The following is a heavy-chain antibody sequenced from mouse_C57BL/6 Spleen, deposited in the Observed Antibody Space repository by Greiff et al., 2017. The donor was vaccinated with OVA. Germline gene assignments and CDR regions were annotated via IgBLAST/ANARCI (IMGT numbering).Heavy chain of an antibody. CDR2: ISYDGSN. CDR3: AIYGYDFDY. J-gene: IGHJ2*01. V-gene: IGHV3-6*01. CDR1: GYSITSGYY. D-gene: IGHD2-2*01. Sequence: EVKLVESGPGLVKPSQSLSLTCSVTGYSITSGYYWNWIRQFPGNKLEWMGYISYDGSNNYNPSLKNRISITRDTSKNQFFLKLNSVTTEDTATYYCAIYGYDFDYWGQGTTLTVSS.